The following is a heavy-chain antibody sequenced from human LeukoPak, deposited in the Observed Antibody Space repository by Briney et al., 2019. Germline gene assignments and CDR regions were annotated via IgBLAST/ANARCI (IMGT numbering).Heavy chain of an antibody. CDR2: IKQDGSEK. V-gene: IGHV3-7*01. CDR3: ARPRRMYGSGSYAFDI. D-gene: IGHD3-10*01. Sequence: GGSLRLSCEASGFSFISYWMNWVRQAPGKGLEWVANIKQDGSEKYYVDSVKGRFIISRDNAKKSLYLQMNSLRADDTAVYYCARPRRMYGSGSYAFDIWGQGTMVTVSS. J-gene: IGHJ3*02. CDR1: GFSFISYW.